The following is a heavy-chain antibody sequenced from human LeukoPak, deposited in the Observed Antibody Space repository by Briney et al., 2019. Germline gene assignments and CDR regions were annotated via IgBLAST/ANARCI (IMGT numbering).Heavy chain of an antibody. V-gene: IGHV4-39*07. D-gene: IGHD2-2*02. CDR1: GGSISSSSYY. Sequence: PSETLSLTCTVSGGSISSSSYYWGWIRQPPGKGLEWIGSIYYSGSTYYNPSLKSRVTISVDTSKNQFSLKLSSVTAADTAAYYCARDEIKYCSSTSCHSNWFDPWGQGTLVTVSS. J-gene: IGHJ5*02. CDR2: IYYSGST. CDR3: ARDEIKYCSSTSCHSNWFDP.